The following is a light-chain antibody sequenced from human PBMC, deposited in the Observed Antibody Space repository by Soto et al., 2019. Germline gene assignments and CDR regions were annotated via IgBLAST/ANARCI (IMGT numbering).Light chain of an antibody. J-gene: IGLJ1*01. Sequence: QSALTQPASVSGSPGQSITISCTGTSSDVGGYHYVAWYQQHPGKAPKLMIYEVSNRPSGVSNRFAGSKSGNKASLTSSGRRAEHEDEYDCSSYTSSSPLVFGTGTKLTVL. CDR3: SSYTSSSPLV. CDR1: SSDVGGYHY. V-gene: IGLV2-14*01. CDR2: EVS.